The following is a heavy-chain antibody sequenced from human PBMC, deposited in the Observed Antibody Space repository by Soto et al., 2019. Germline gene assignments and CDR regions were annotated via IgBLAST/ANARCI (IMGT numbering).Heavy chain of an antibody. CDR1: GFTFSSYA. CDR2: ISGSGGST. V-gene: IGHV3-23*01. CDR3: AKRGRVLRYFDWSSFDY. D-gene: IGHD3-9*01. J-gene: IGHJ4*02. Sequence: EVQLLESGGGLVQPGGSLRLSCAASGFTFSSYAMSWVRQAPGKGLEWVSAISGSGGSTYYADSVKGRFTISRDNSKNTLYLQMNSLRAEDTAVYYCAKRGRVLRYFDWSSFDYWGQGTLVTVSS.